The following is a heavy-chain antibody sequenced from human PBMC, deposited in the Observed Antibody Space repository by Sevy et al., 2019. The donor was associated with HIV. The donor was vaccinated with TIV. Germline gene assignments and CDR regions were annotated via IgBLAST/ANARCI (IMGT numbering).Heavy chain of an antibody. Sequence: ASVKVSCKASGYTFTGYYMHWVRQAPGQGLEWMGWINPNSGGTNYAQKFQGRVTMTRDTSISTAYMELSRLRSDDTAVYYCARDQRYYDFWSGYYSGNDAFDIWGQWTMVTVSS. CDR2: INPNSGGT. CDR1: GYTFTGYY. CDR3: ARDQRYYDFWSGYYSGNDAFDI. V-gene: IGHV1-2*02. D-gene: IGHD3-3*01. J-gene: IGHJ3*02.